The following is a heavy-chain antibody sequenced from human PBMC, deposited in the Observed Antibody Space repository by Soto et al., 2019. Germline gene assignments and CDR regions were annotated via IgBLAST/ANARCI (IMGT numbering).Heavy chain of an antibody. CDR1: GFSFKTYG. CDR3: ARDRSGYDQTPGY. V-gene: IGHV3-33*01. D-gene: IGHD5-12*01. J-gene: IGHJ4*02. CDR2: IWYDENHK. Sequence: GGSLRLSXATSGFSFKTYGMHWVRQAPGKGLEWVAVIWYDENHKYYADSVKGRFTISRDNSKNTLFLQMTSLRAEDTAVYYCARDRSGYDQTPGYWGQGTLVTVSS.